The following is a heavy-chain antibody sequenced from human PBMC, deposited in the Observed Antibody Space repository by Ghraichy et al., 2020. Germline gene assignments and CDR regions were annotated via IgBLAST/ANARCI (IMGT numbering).Heavy chain of an antibody. D-gene: IGHD7-27*01. CDR2: ISWDGGST. Sequence: GETLNISCAASGFTFDDYTMHWVRQAPGKGLEWVSLISWDGGSTYYADSVKGRFTISRDNSKNSLYLQMNSLRTEDTALYYCAKDLLGAFDIWGQGTMVTVSS. CDR3: AKDLLGAFDI. CDR1: GFTFDDYT. V-gene: IGHV3-43*01. J-gene: IGHJ3*02.